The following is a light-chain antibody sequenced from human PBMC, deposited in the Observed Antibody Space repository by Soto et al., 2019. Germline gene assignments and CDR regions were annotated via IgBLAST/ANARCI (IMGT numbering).Light chain of an antibody. CDR2: GAP. J-gene: IGKJ1*01. V-gene: IGKV3-20*01. Sequence: SVVTLSPGTLSLSPGERATLSCRSMHSFSKRYLDWYGQKSGQAPRLLLYGAPSRATGSPDRFSGSGSGTDFTLTLRRLEPEDFAVYYCQQYGSSQWTFGQGT. CDR1: HSFSKRY. CDR3: QQYGSSQWT.